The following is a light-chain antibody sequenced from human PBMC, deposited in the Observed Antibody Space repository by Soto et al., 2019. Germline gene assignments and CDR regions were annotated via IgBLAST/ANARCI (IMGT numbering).Light chain of an antibody. CDR2: EVV. CDR1: KSDIGVYDF. Sequence: ALTQPPSASGSPGQSVTISCAGTKSDIGVYDFVSWYQHHPGKAPRLIIYEVVQRPSGVPDRFSGSKSGNTASLTISGLQAADEADYFCKSYAGSNTYVFGSGTKVTAL. J-gene: IGLJ1*01. V-gene: IGLV2-8*01. CDR3: KSYAGSNTYV.